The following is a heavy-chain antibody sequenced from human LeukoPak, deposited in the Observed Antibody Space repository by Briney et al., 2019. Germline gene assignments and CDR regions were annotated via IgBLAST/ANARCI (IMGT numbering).Heavy chain of an antibody. Sequence: GGSLRLSCAASGSTFSNSGSTFSSYGMNWVRQAPGKGLEWVSGISARGGSTYYADSVKGRFTISRDNSQNTLYLQMNSLRAEDTAVYYCAKVNGGYSSGCPDYWGQGTLVTVSS. V-gene: IGHV3-23*01. CDR3: AKVNGGYSSGCPDY. CDR2: ISARGGST. D-gene: IGHD6-19*01. CDR1: GSTFSNSGSTFSSYG. J-gene: IGHJ4*02.